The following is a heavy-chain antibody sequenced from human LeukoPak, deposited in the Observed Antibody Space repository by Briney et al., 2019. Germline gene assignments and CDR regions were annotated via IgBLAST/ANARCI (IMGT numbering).Heavy chain of an antibody. J-gene: IGHJ5*02. CDR3: ARGSRIAAAGTTDEDWFDP. Sequence: GSSVKVSCKASGGTFSSYAISWVRQAPGQGLEWMGRIIPIFGIANYAQKFQGRVTITADKSTSTAYMELSSLRSEDTAVYYCARGSRIAAAGTTDEDWFDPWGQGTLVTVSS. V-gene: IGHV1-69*04. CDR2: IIPIFGIA. D-gene: IGHD6-13*01. CDR1: GGTFSSYA.